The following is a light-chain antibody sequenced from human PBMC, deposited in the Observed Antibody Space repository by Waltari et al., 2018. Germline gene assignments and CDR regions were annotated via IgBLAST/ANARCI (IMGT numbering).Light chain of an antibody. CDR3: QVWDSLVI. V-gene: IGLV3-21*04. J-gene: IGLJ2*01. CDR2: DDT. Sequence: SYVLTQPPSVSVAPGKTARITCGGNNIGSKSVHWYQQKPGQAPVLVISDDTDRPSGIPARFSGSNSGNTATLTISRVEAGDEADYYCQVWDSLVIFGGGTKLTVL. CDR1: NIGSKS.